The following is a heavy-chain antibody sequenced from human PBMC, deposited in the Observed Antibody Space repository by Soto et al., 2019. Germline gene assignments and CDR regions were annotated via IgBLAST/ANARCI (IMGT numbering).Heavy chain of an antibody. Sequence: ASVKVSCKASGYTFTGYYMHWVRQAPGQGLEWMGWINPNSGGTNYAQKFQGRVTMTRDTSISTAYMELSRLRSDDTAVYYCARDPDAVNYYDSSGYYYPTGWGQGTLVTVS. CDR2: INPNSGGT. J-gene: IGHJ4*02. D-gene: IGHD3-22*01. V-gene: IGHV1-2*02. CDR1: GYTFTGYY. CDR3: ARDPDAVNYYDSSGYYYPTG.